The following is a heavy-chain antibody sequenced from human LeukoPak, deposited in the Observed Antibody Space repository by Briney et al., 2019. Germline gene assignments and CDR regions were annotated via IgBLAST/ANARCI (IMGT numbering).Heavy chain of an antibody. CDR3: ARVVVVVPAAIYYYYMDV. V-gene: IGHV3-7*01. Sequence: GGSLRLSCAASGFTFSSYWMSWVRQAPGKGLEWVANINQDGSEKYYVDSVKGRFTISRDNAKNSLYLQMNSLRAEDTAVYYCARVVVVVPAAIYYYYMDVWGKGTTVTVSS. CDR1: GFTFSSYW. J-gene: IGHJ6*03. D-gene: IGHD2-2*01. CDR2: INQDGSEK.